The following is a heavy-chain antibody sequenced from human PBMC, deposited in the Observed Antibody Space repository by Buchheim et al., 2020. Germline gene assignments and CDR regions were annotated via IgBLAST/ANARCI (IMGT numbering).Heavy chain of an antibody. CDR2: IYYSAST. CDR3: ARGFVNGWWLQNLGGYFDY. Sequence: QVQLQESGPGLVKPSQTLSLTCTVSGGSISSGDYYWSWIRQPPGKGLEWIGYIYYSASTYYNPSLKIRVTISVDTSKNQFSLKLSSVTAADTAVYYCARGFVNGWWLQNLGGYFDYWGQGTL. CDR1: GGSISSGDYY. J-gene: IGHJ4*02. D-gene: IGHD5-24*01. V-gene: IGHV4-30-4*01.